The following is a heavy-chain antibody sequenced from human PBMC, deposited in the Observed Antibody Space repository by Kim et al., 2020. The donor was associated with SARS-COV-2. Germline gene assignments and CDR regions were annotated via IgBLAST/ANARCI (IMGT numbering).Heavy chain of an antibody. J-gene: IGHJ3*02. Sequence: ASVKVSCKASGYNFTMYALHWVRQAPGQRLEWMGWINADNGSSKNSRKFQGRVTIIRDTSASTAYMELRSLRSEDTAVYYCARDGYFSGWQVGALDIWGQGTLVTVSS. CDR3: ARDGYFSGWQVGALDI. D-gene: IGHD6-19*01. CDR1: GYNFTMYA. V-gene: IGHV1-3*01. CDR2: INADNGSS.